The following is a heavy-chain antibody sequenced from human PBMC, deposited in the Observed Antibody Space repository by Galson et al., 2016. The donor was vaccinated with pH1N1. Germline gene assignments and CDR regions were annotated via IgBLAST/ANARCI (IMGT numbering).Heavy chain of an antibody. J-gene: IGHJ4*02. Sequence: SVKVSCKASGGTFGSYGISWVRQAPGQGLEWMGGINPMGGINPIFKTSNYAQKFQGRVTITADESMSTAYMELRRLRSEDTAIYYCAKDRYFDTSGYYFESYYWGQGTLVTGSP. D-gene: IGHD3-22*01. CDR3: AKDRYFDTSGYYFESYY. V-gene: IGHV1-69*13. CDR2: INPMGGINPIFKTS. CDR1: GGTFGSYG.